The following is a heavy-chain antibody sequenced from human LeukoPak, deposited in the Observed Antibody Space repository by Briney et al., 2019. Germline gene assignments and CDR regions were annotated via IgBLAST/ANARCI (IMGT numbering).Heavy chain of an antibody. D-gene: IGHD4-17*01. V-gene: IGHV1-69*01. Sequence: SVTVSFSTSGNTFSMNAVNWVRRAPGQGLEWIGGIIPMTGTARFAQRFQDRVTITVVESTSTAYLEVSGLRSEDTAVYYCAIFQGTYGDNENDQWGQGTLVSVS. J-gene: IGHJ4*02. CDR3: AIFQGTYGDNENDQ. CDR2: IIPMTGTA. CDR1: GNTFSMNA.